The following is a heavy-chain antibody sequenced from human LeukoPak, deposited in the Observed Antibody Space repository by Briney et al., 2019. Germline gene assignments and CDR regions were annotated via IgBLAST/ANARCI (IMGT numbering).Heavy chain of an antibody. Sequence: SETLSLTCTVSGGSISPYYWSWIRQPPGKGLEWIGYIYYSGSTNYNPSLKSRVTISVDTSKDQFSLKLSSVTAADTAVYYCARDRGDYADYWGQGTLVAVSS. D-gene: IGHD4-17*01. CDR3: ARDRGDYADY. CDR2: IYYSGST. V-gene: IGHV4-59*12. J-gene: IGHJ4*02. CDR1: GGSISPYY.